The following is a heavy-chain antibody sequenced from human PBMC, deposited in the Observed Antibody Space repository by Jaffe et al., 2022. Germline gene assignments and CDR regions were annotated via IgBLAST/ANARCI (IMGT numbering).Heavy chain of an antibody. CDR2: ISWNSGSI. Sequence: EVQLVESGGGLVQPGRSLRLSCAASGFTFDDYAMHWVRQAPGKGLEWVSGISWNSGSIGYADSVKGRFTISRDNAKNSLYLQMNSLRAEDTALYYCAKDVGEGIAAAGTDNWFDPWGQGTLVTVSS. V-gene: IGHV3-9*01. J-gene: IGHJ5*02. CDR3: AKDVGEGIAAAGTDNWFDP. CDR1: GFTFDDYA. D-gene: IGHD6-13*01.